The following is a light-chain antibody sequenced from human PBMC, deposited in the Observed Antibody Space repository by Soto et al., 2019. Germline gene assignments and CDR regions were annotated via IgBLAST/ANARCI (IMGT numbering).Light chain of an antibody. CDR3: QQRYSTPRT. V-gene: IGKV1-39*01. CDR1: QTINTY. CDR2: AAS. J-gene: IGKJ2*01. Sequence: DIRMTQSPSSLSASVGDRVTITCRAGQTINTYLNWYQHKPGKAPKVLIYAASSLQSGVPSRFSGSGSGTDFTLTISSLQPEDFATYYCQQRYSTPRTFGQGTKLEIK.